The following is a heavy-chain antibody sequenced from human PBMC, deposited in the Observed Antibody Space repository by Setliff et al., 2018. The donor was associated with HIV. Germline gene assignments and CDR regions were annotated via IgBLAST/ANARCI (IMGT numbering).Heavy chain of an antibody. V-gene: IGHV3-30*18. CDR2: ILYDGSNK. CDR3: AKFAPGGHSEIASEGISHFDS. D-gene: IGHD6-13*01. CDR1: GFSFSSYT. Sequence: GESLKISCEASGFSFSSYTMNWVRQAPGKGLEWVAVILYDGSNKYYADSVKGRFTISRDDSRKTLYLQMSSLRVEDTAVYYCAKFAPGGHSEIASEGISHFDSWGQGTLVTVSS. J-gene: IGHJ4*02.